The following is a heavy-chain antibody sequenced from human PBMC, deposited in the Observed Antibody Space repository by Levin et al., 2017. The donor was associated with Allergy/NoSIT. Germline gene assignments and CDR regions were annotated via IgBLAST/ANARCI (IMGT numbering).Heavy chain of an antibody. CDR2: ISAYNGNT. J-gene: IGHJ2*01. Sequence: PWASVKVSCKASGYTFTSYGISWVRQAPGQGLEWMGWISAYNGNTNYAQKLQGRVTMTTDTSTSTAYMELRSLRSDDTAVYYCARAVAVAGRGLLGYFDLWGRGTLVTVSS. D-gene: IGHD6-19*01. V-gene: IGHV1-18*01. CDR1: GYTFTSYG. CDR3: ARAVAVAGRGLLGYFDL.